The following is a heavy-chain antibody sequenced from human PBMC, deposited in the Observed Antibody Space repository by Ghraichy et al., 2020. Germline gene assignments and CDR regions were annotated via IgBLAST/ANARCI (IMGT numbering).Heavy chain of an antibody. V-gene: IGHV3-48*01. CDR1: GFTFRSYS. CDR3: ARSRAVVVTAQYYLDW. Sequence: GGSLRLSCAASGFTFRSYSMNWVRQAPGEGLEWISYISSGIIYYADSVKGRFTISRDNAKNSLYLQMNSLRAEDTAVYYCARSRAVVVTAQYYLDWWGQGTLVTVSA. J-gene: IGHJ4*02. D-gene: IGHD2-21*02. CDR2: ISSGII.